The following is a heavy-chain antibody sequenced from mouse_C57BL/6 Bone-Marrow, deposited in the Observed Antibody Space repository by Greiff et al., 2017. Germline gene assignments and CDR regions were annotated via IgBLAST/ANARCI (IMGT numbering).Heavy chain of an antibody. CDR3: ARYYYGSSLSYFDV. V-gene: IGHV2-9-1*01. CDR2: IWTGGGT. J-gene: IGHJ1*03. CDR1: GFSLTSYA. Sequence: QVQLQQSGPGLVAPSQSLSITCTVSGFSLTSYAISWVRQPPGKGLEWLGVIWTGGGTNYNSALKSRLSISKDNSKSQVFLKMNSLQTDDTARYYCARYYYGSSLSYFDVWGTGTTVTVSS. D-gene: IGHD1-1*01.